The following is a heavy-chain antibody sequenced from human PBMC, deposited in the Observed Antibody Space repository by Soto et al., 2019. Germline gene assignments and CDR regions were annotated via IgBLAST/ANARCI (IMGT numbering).Heavy chain of an antibody. CDR2: ISGSGGST. D-gene: IGHD5-18*01. Sequence: EVQLLESGGGLVQPGGSLRLSCAASGFTFSSYAMSWVRQAPGKGLECVSAISGSGGSTYYADSVKGRFTISRDNSKNPRYLQMNSLRAEDTAVYYCAKAARFQLWLWEGLTANYYFDYWGQGTLVTVSS. CDR1: GFTFSSYA. V-gene: IGHV3-23*01. J-gene: IGHJ4*02. CDR3: AKAARFQLWLWEGLTANYYFDY.